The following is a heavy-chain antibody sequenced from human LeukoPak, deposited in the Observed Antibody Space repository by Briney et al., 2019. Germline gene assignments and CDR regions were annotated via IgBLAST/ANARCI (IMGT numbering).Heavy chain of an antibody. J-gene: IGHJ5*02. Sequence: PSETLSLTCTVSGGSISSYYWSWIRQPPGKGLEWIGSIYYSGSTYYNPSLKSRVTISVDTSKNQFSLKLSSVTAADTAVYYCARGGVGATDWFDPWGQGTLVTVSS. CDR3: ARGGVGATDWFDP. V-gene: IGHV4-59*12. D-gene: IGHD1-26*01. CDR1: GGSISSYY. CDR2: IYYSGST.